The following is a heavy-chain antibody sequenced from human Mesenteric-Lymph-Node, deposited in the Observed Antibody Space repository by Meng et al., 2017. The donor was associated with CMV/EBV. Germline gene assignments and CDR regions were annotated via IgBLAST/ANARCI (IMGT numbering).Heavy chain of an antibody. CDR2: IKQDGSER. V-gene: IGHV3-7*01. CDR1: GFTFSNYW. J-gene: IGHJ6*02. Sequence: GESLKIPCVASGFTFSNYWMSWVRQAPGKGLEWVANIKQDGSERYYMDSVKGRFSIPRDNAKHSLYLQMSILRAEDTAAYYCGRVEKFWSGETHHYGLDVWGQGTTVTVSS. CDR3: GRVEKFWSGETHHYGLDV. D-gene: IGHD3-3*01.